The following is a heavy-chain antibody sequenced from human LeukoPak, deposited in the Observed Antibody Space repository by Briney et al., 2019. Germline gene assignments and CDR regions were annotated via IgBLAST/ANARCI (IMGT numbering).Heavy chain of an antibody. CDR3: ARVPQRGQQLDY. D-gene: IGHD6-13*01. CDR1: GYTFTSYA. Sequence: ASVKVSCKASGYTFTSYAMHWVRQAPRQGLEWTGWISAYNGNTNYAQKLQGRVTMTTDTSTSTAYMELRSLRSDDTAVYYCARVPQRGQQLDYWGQGTLVTVSS. CDR2: ISAYNGNT. J-gene: IGHJ4*02. V-gene: IGHV1-18*01.